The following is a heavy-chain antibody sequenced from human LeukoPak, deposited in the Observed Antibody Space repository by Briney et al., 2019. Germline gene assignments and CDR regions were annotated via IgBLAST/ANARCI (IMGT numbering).Heavy chain of an antibody. CDR2: IYYSGST. D-gene: IGHD5-18*01. J-gene: IGHJ4*02. CDR3: ARGADTAMGRPFDY. CDR1: GGSISNYY. V-gene: IGHV4-59*01. Sequence: PSETLSLTCSVSGGSISNYYWSWIRQPPGKGLEWIGYIYYSGSTNYNPSLKSRVTISVDTSKNQFSLKVSSVTAADTAVYYCARGADTAMGRPFDYWGQGTLVTVSS.